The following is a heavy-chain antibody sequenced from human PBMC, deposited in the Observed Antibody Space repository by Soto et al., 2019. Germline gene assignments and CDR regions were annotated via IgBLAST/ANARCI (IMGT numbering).Heavy chain of an antibody. CDR1: GFTFSSYG. CDR3: AKSVYNWNDGFFDY. D-gene: IGHD1-1*01. Sequence: QVQLVESGGGVVQPGRSLRLSCAASGFTFSSYGMHWVRQAPGKGLQWVAVISYDGNNKYYADSVKGRFTISRDNSKNTPYLQMNRLRAEDTAVYYCAKSVYNWNDGFFDYWGQGTLVTVSS. J-gene: IGHJ4*02. V-gene: IGHV3-30*18. CDR2: ISYDGNNK.